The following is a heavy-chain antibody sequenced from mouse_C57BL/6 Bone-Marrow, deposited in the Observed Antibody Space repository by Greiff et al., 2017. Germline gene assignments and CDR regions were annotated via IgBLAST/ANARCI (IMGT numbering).Heavy chain of an antibody. CDR3: ARRGPVYAMDY. CDR1: GFTFSSYG. Sequence: EVKLMESGGDLVKPGGSLKLSCAASGFTFSSYGMSWVRQTPDKRLEWVATLSSGGSYTYYPDSVKGRFTISRDNAKNTLYQRMSSLKSEDTAMYYCARRGPVYAMDYWGQGTSVTVSS. CDR2: LSSGGSYT. V-gene: IGHV5-6*02. J-gene: IGHJ4*01.